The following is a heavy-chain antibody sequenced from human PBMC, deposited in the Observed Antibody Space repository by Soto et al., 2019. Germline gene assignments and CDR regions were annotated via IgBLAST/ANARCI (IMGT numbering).Heavy chain of an antibody. J-gene: IGHJ6*03. V-gene: IGHV1-18*01. CDR2: ISAYNGNT. D-gene: IGHD1-20*01. CDR1: GYTFTSYG. CDR3: ARGAVNNWNYYYYYMDV. Sequence: ASVKVSCKASGYTFTSYGISWVRQAPGQGLEWMGWISAYNGNTNYAQKLQGRVTMTTDTSTSTAYMELRSLRSDDTAVYYCARGAVNNWNYYYYYMDVWGKGTTVTVSS.